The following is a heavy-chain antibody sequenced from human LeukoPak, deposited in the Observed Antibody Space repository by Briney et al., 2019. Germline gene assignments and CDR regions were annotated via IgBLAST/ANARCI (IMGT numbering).Heavy chain of an antibody. CDR2: ISSSSSYI. V-gene: IGHV3-21*01. CDR1: GFTFSSYS. J-gene: IGHJ6*02. D-gene: IGHD6-19*01. CDR3: AREGSYSSGWYNNYYYGMDV. Sequence: GGSLRLSCAASGFTFSSYSMNWVRQAPGKGLEWVSSISSSSSYIYYADSVKGRFTISRDNAKNSLYLQMNSLRAEDTAVYYCAREGSYSSGWYNNYYYGMDVWGQGTTVTVSS.